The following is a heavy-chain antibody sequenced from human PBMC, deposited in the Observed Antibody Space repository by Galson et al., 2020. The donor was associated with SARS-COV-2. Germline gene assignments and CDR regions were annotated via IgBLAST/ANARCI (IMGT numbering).Heavy chain of an antibody. CDR2: IKQDGSEK. Sequence: GGSLRLSCAASVFTFSSYWMSWVRQAPGKGLEWVANIKQDGSEKYYVDSVKGRFTISRDNAKNSLYLQMNSLRAEDTAVYYCASMITFGGVIDLWAFDIWGQGTMVTVSS. V-gene: IGHV3-7*05. J-gene: IGHJ3*02. D-gene: IGHD3-16*02. CDR1: VFTFSSYW. CDR3: ASMITFGGVIDLWAFDI.